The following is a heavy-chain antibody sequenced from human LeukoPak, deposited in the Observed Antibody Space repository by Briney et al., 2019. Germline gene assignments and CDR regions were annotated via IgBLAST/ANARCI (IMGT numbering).Heavy chain of an antibody. CDR2: IIPIFGTA. Sequence: SVKVFCKASGGTFSSYAISWVRQAPGQGLEWMGRIIPIFGTANYAQKFQGRVTITTDESTSTAYMELSSLRSEDTAVYYCARERDIVLMVRYDSSGLPEPYAFDIWGQGTMVTVSS. V-gene: IGHV1-69*05. J-gene: IGHJ3*02. D-gene: IGHD2-8*01. CDR3: ARERDIVLMVRYDSSGLPEPYAFDI. CDR1: GGTFSSYA.